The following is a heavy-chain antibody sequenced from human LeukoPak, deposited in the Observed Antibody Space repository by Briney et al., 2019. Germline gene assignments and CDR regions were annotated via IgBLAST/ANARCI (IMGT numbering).Heavy chain of an antibody. Sequence: SETLSLTCAVSGYSISSGYYWGWIRQPPGKGLEWIGYIYHSGTTYYNPSPKSRVTMSVDTSKNQFSLKLSSVTAADTAVYYCASGITMIVVAHWGQGILVTVSS. CDR2: IYHSGTT. V-gene: IGHV4-38-2*01. CDR3: ASGITMIVVAH. D-gene: IGHD3-22*01. CDR1: GYSISSGYY. J-gene: IGHJ4*02.